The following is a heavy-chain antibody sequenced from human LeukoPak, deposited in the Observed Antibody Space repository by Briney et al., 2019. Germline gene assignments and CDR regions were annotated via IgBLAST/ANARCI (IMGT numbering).Heavy chain of an antibody. CDR2: IYHSGST. CDR1: GCSISSGYY. Sequence: SETLSLTCAVSGCSISSGYYWGWIRQPPGKGLEWIGSIYHSGSTYYNPSLKSRVTISVDTSKNQFSLKLSSVTAADTAVYYCASTMMPKDAFDIWGQGTMVTVSS. CDR3: ASTMMPKDAFDI. V-gene: IGHV4-38-2*01. D-gene: IGHD3-22*01. J-gene: IGHJ3*02.